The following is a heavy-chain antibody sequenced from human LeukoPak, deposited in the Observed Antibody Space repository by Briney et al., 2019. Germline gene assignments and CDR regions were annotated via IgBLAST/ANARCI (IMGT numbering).Heavy chain of an antibody. J-gene: IGHJ3*02. V-gene: IGHV3-33*01. D-gene: IGHD3-10*01. Sequence: GRSLRLSCAASGFTFGAYGMHWVRQAPGKGLEWVAVIWYDGSNQYYVDSVKGRFTISRDNSKNTVHLQMNSLRVEDTAVYYCAREQYGSDDALDIWGQGTMVTVSS. CDR1: GFTFGAYG. CDR3: AREQYGSDDALDI. CDR2: IWYDGSNQ.